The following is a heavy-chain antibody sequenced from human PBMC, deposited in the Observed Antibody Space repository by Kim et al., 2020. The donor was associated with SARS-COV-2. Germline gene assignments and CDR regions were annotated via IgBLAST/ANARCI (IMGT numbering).Heavy chain of an antibody. CDR2: IYPGDSDT. CDR3: ARRPVLGGNPLYNWFDP. Sequence: GESLKISCKGSGYSFTSYWIGWVRQMPGKGLEWMGIIYPGDSDTRYSPSFQGQVTISADKSISTAYLQWSSLKASDTAMYYCARRPVLGGNPLYNWFDPWGQGTLVTVSS. J-gene: IGHJ5*02. D-gene: IGHD2-15*01. CDR1: GYSFTSYW. V-gene: IGHV5-51*01.